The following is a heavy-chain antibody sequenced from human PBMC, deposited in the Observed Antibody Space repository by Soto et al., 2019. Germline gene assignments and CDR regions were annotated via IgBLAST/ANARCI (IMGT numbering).Heavy chain of an antibody. CDR2: ISAYNGNT. CDR3: AIDDSSGPGLYYYYGMDV. CDR1: GYTFTSYG. D-gene: IGHD3-22*01. Sequence: QVQLVQSGAEVKKPGASVKVSCKASGYTFTSYGISWVRQAPGQGLEWMGWISAYNGNTNYAQKLQGRVTMTTDTSTSSAYMGLRSLRSDDTAVYYCAIDDSSGPGLYYYYGMDVWGEGTKVTVSS. J-gene: IGHJ6*01. V-gene: IGHV1-18*01.